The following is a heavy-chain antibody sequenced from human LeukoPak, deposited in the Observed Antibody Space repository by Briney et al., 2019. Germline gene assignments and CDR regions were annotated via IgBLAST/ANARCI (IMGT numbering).Heavy chain of an antibody. CDR1: GLTFSNAW. J-gene: IGHJ6*02. CDR2: IKSKTDGATT. CDR3: TTGDSLYYYYYYGMDF. V-gene: IGHV3-15*01. Sequence: GGSLRLSCAASGLTFSNAWMSWVRQAPGKGLEWVCRIKSKTDGATTDYATPVKGRFTISRDDSKNTLYLQMNSLKTEDTAVYYCTTGDSLYYYYYYGMDFWGQGTTVTVSS. D-gene: IGHD2-21*02.